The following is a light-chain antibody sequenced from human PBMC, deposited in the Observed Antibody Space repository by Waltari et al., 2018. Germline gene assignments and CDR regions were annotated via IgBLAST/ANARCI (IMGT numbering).Light chain of an antibody. Sequence: ETVLPQSPVTLSVSPGERVALSCRASQGVRGFLAWYQQKPGQAPRLLVYDISTRATGIPARFSGSGSETEFTLTISGLQSEDFAVYYCQQYGSWPLTFGGGTKVDLK. V-gene: IGKV3-15*01. CDR2: DIS. CDR3: QQYGSWPLT. CDR1: QGVRGF. J-gene: IGKJ4*01.